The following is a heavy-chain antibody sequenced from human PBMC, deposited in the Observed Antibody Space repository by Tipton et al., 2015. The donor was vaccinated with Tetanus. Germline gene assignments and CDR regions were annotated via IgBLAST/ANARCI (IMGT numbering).Heavy chain of an antibody. Sequence: TLSLTCSVSGGSLESRDYYWTWFRQRPGKGLEWIGYMYYGGRTYFNPSLERRLSMSVDPSVNHFTLRLQSVTAADTAVYYCARRDESLYFFDYWGRGTQVTVSS. V-gene: IGHV4-30-4*01. CDR1: GGSLESRDYY. J-gene: IGHJ4*02. CDR3: ARRDESLYFFDY. CDR2: MYYGGRT. D-gene: IGHD5-24*01.